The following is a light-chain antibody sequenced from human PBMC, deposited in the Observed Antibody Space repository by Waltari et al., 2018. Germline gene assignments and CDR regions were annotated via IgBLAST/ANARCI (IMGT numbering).Light chain of an antibody. V-gene: IGLV2-23*02. CDR2: DVN. J-gene: IGLJ3*02. CDR1: TSDIGSHNI. Sequence: QSALTQPASMSGSPGQSITVSCTGATSDIGSHNIVSWYQQHPGKAPKLILYDVNRRSCGVADRFSGSKAGITASLTISGLQAEDEADYYCCSYAGSTTWVFGGGTKLTVL. CDR3: CSYAGSTTWV.